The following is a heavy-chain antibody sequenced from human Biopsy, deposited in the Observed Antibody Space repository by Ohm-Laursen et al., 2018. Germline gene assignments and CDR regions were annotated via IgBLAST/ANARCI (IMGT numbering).Heavy chain of an antibody. Sequence: SLRLSCAASGFIFDDYAMHWVRQAPGKGLERVSGISWDSGRIDYADSVKGRFTISRDNAKNSLYLQMNSLRAEDTAIYYCARDSTINTVTTADYWGQGTLVTVSS. V-gene: IGHV3-9*01. D-gene: IGHD4-11*01. CDR1: GFIFDDYA. J-gene: IGHJ4*02. CDR3: ARDSTINTVTTADY. CDR2: ISWDSGRI.